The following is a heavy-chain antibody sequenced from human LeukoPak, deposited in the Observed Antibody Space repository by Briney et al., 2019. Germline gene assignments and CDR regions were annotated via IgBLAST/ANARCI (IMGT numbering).Heavy chain of an antibody. V-gene: IGHV1-69*05. Sequence: GASVKVSCKASGGTLSSYAFNWVRQAPGQGLEWMGGIIPMFGTATYAQNLQGRVTITTDESTPTTYMELSSLRAEDTAVYYCARSPRITGSLDYYYYMDVWGKGTTVTVSS. J-gene: IGHJ6*03. CDR2: IIPMFGTA. CDR3: ARSPRITGSLDYYYYMDV. CDR1: GGTLSSYA. D-gene: IGHD1-20*01.